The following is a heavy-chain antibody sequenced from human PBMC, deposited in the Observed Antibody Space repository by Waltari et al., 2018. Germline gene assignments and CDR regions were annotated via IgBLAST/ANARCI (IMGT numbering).Heavy chain of an antibody. CDR1: GDSVSNHYC. CDR3: ASDHGRGLYLDS. CDR2: VHHSGKP. D-gene: IGHD2-15*01. J-gene: IGHJ4*02. Sequence: QVQLQESGPGLVEPSGTLSLTCAVSGDSVSNHYCWSWVRQPPGKGLEWIGQVHHSGKPNYNPSFESRVTMSRDTANNEISLKMTSATAADTVVYYCASDHGRGLYLDSWGPGTMVTVSP. V-gene: IGHV4-4*02.